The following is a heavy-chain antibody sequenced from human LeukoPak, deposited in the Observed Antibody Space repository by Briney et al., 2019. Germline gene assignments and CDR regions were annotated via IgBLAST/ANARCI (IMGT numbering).Heavy chain of an antibody. V-gene: IGHV4-30-4*08. CDR1: GGSISSGDYY. Sequence: SETLSLTCTVSGGSISSGDYYWSWIRQPPGKGLEWIGYIYYSGSTYYNHSVKSRVTMSVDTSKNQLSLKLSSVTAADTAVYYCARVAIPLAGAPVYFDYWGQGTLVTVSS. J-gene: IGHJ4*02. CDR2: IYYSGST. CDR3: ARVAIPLAGAPVYFDY. D-gene: IGHD1-26*01.